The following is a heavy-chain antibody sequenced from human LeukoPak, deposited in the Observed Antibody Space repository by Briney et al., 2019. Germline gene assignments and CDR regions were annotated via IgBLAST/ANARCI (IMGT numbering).Heavy chain of an antibody. V-gene: IGHV4-59*01. Sequence: PSETLSLTCTVSGGSISSYYWSWIRQPPRKGVEWIGYIYYSGSTNYNPSLKSRVTISVDTSKNQFSLKLSSVTAADTAVYYCARERCSSTTCYFDYWGQGTLVTVSS. D-gene: IGHD2-2*01. CDR2: IYYSGST. CDR3: ARERCSSTTCYFDY. CDR1: GGSISSYY. J-gene: IGHJ4*02.